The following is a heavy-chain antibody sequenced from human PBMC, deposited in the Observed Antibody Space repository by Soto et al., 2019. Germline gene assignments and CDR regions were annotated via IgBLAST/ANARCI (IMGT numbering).Heavy chain of an antibody. CDR2: IWYDGSNK. CDR1: GFTFSSYG. Sequence: SLRLSCAASGFTFSSYGMHWVRQAPGKGLEWVAVIWYDGSNKYYADSVKGRFTISRDNSKNTLYLQMNSLRAEDTAVYYCARAPSSGWYNYYGMDVWGQGTTVTV. J-gene: IGHJ6*02. CDR3: ARAPSSGWYNYYGMDV. D-gene: IGHD6-19*01. V-gene: IGHV3-33*01.